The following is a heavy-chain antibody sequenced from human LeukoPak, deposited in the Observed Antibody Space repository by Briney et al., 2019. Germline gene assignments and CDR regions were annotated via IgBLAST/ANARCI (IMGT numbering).Heavy chain of an antibody. Sequence: ASVTVSCKASGYTFTNYYIHWMRQAPGQGLEWMGWINPDSGGTNNAQKFQGRVTMTRDTSISTAYMELSRLRSDDTAVYYCARTFYDTLDSDAFDFWGQGTMVIVSS. V-gene: IGHV1-2*02. CDR3: ARTFYDTLDSDAFDF. CDR2: INPDSGGT. J-gene: IGHJ3*01. CDR1: GYTFTNYY. D-gene: IGHD2/OR15-2a*01.